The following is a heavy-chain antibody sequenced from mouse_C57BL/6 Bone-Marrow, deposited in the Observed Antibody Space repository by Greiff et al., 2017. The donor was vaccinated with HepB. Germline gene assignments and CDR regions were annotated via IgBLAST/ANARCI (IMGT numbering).Heavy chain of an antibody. CDR3: TRGPYYYGSGAYFDY. V-gene: IGHV5-9-1*02. CDR2: ISSGGDYI. CDR1: GFTFSSYA. J-gene: IGHJ2*01. D-gene: IGHD1-1*01. Sequence: EVMLVESGEGLVKPGGSLKLSCAASGFTFSSYAMSWVRQTPEKRLEWVAYISSGGDYIYYADTVKGRFTISRDNARNTLYLQMSSLKSEDTAMYYCTRGPYYYGSGAYFDYWGQGTTLTVSS.